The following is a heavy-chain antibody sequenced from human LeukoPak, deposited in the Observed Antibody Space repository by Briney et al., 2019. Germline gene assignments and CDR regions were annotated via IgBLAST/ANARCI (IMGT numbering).Heavy chain of an antibody. CDR2: INHSGST. V-gene: IGHV4-34*01. D-gene: IGHD2-2*01. Sequence: SETLSLTCAVYGGSFSGYYWSWIRQPPGKGLEWIGEINHSGSTNYNPSLKSRVTISVDTSKNQFSLKLSSVTAADTAVYHCARDPYQTQNWFDPWGQGTLVTVSS. CDR3: ARDPYQTQNWFDP. J-gene: IGHJ5*02. CDR1: GGSFSGYY.